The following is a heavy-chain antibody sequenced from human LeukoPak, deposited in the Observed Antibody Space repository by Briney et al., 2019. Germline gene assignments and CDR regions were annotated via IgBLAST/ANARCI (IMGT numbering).Heavy chain of an antibody. D-gene: IGHD6-13*01. CDR3: ATIAAAGNFQH. CDR2: IYHSGST. J-gene: IGHJ1*01. CDR1: GFTFSSYAM. Sequence: GSLRLSCAASGFTFSSYAMSWVRQPPGKGLEWIGEIYHSGSTNYNPSLKSRVTISVDKSKNQFSLKLSSVTAADTAVYYCATIAAAGNFQHWGQGTLVTVSS. V-gene: IGHV4-4*02.